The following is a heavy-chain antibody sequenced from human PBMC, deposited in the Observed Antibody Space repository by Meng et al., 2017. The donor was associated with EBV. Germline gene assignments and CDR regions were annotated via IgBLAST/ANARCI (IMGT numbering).Heavy chain of an antibody. J-gene: IGHJ4*02. V-gene: IGHV4-61*01. Sequence: QVQLQESGPGLVKPSEXLSRICTVSGASVSGGTFHWSWIRQPPGKELEWIGYIYDGGTTIYNPSLKSRVTIFLDTSRNQFSLGLRSVTTADTAVYYCAKSSSSTPGVVDSWGQGTLVTVSS. D-gene: IGHD6-6*01. CDR2: IYDGGTT. CDR1: GASVSGGTFH. CDR3: AKSSSSTPGVVDS.